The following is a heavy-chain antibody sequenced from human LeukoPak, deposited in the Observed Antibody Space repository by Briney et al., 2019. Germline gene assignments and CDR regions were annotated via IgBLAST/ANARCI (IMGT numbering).Heavy chain of an antibody. D-gene: IGHD3-3*01. CDR1: GYTFTSYA. Sequence: ASVKVSCKASGYTFTSYAMNWVRQAPGQGLEWMGWINTNTGNPTYAQGFTGRFVFSLDTSVSTAYLQISSLKAEDTAVYYCARESAVALHYDFWSGHYSAYYGMDVWGQGTTVTVSS. CDR3: ARESAVALHYDFWSGHYSAYYGMDV. J-gene: IGHJ6*02. V-gene: IGHV7-4-1*02. CDR2: INTNTGNP.